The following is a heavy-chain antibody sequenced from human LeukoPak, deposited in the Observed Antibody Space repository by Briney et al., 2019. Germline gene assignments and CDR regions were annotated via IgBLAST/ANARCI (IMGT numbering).Heavy chain of an antibody. D-gene: IGHD3-10*01. V-gene: IGHV1-2*02. CDR2: INPNSGGT. CDR1: GYTFTGYY. J-gene: IGHJ4*02. Sequence: ASVKVSCKASGYTFTGYYMHWVRQAPGQGLEWMGWINPNSGGTNYAQKFQGRVTMTRDTSISTAYMELSRLRSDDTAVYYCARGELWFPGVLDYWGQGTLVTVSS. CDR3: ARGELWFPGVLDY.